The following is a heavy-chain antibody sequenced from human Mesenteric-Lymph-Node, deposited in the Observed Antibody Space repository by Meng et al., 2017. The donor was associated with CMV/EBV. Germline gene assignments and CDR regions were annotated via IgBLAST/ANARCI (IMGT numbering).Heavy chain of an antibody. CDR3: ARAVTIGASYYGLDV. CDR2: LYSGGST. J-gene: IGHJ6*02. D-gene: IGHD3-16*01. V-gene: IGHV3-66*02. Sequence: GGSLRLSCAASGFTVSSSYMSWVRQAPGQGLEWVSVLYSGGSTYYSDSVKGRLTISRDSSKNTLYFPMNSLRVEDTAVYYCARAVTIGASYYGLDVWGQGTTVTVSS. CDR1: GFTVSSSY.